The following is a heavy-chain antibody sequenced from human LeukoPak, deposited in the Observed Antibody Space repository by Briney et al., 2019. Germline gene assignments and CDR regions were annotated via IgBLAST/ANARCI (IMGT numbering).Heavy chain of an antibody. D-gene: IGHD3-10*01. V-gene: IGHV4-30-2*06. Sequence: SQTLSLTCAVSGGSISSGGYSWSWIRQSPGKGLEWIGYIYHSESTYYNPSLKSRVTISVDRSKNQFSLKLSSVTAADTAVYYCARGSGYGSGSYYNGFDYWGQGTLVTVSS. J-gene: IGHJ4*02. CDR2: IYHSEST. CDR1: GGSISSGGYS. CDR3: ARGSGYGSGSYYNGFDY.